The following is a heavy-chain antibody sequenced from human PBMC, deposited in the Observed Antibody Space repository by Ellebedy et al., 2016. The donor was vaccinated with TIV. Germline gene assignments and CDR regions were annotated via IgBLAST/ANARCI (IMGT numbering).Heavy chain of an antibody. Sequence: PGGSLRLSCAASGFTFSTYGMHWVRQAPGKGPEWVAVISSDGSNKYYADSVKGRFTISRDNSKKTLYLQMNSLRAEDTAVYYCAKDGAEQRNGFWIGYIDYWGQGTLVSASS. CDR3: AKDGAEQRNGFWIGYIDY. CDR2: ISSDGSNK. CDR1: GFTFSTYG. V-gene: IGHV3-30*18. J-gene: IGHJ4*02. D-gene: IGHD3-3*01.